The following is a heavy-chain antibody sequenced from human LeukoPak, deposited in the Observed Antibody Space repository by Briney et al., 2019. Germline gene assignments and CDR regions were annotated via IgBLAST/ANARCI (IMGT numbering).Heavy chain of an antibody. J-gene: IGHJ3*02. Sequence: GESLNISCKGSGYSFTSYWIGWVRQMPVKGLEWMGIIYPGDSDTRYSPSFQGQVTISADKSISTAYLQWSSLKASDTAMYYCASSYCSGGSCYPGDAFDIWGQGTMVTVSS. CDR1: GYSFTSYW. CDR3: ASSYCSGGSCYPGDAFDI. D-gene: IGHD2-15*01. CDR2: IYPGDSDT. V-gene: IGHV5-51*01.